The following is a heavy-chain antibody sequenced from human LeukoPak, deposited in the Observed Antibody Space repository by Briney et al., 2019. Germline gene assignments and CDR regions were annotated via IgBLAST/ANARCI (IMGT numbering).Heavy chain of an antibody. Sequence: GGSLRLSCAASGFTFSSYAMHWVRQAPGKGLEWVAVISYDGSNKYYADSVKGRFTVSRDNSKNTLYLQMNSLRAEDTAVYYCAIHIADTYYYDSSGYYPFDYWGQGTLVTVSS. CDR3: AIHIADTYYYDSSGYYPFDY. D-gene: IGHD3-22*01. J-gene: IGHJ4*02. CDR1: GFTFSSYA. V-gene: IGHV3-30*04. CDR2: ISYDGSNK.